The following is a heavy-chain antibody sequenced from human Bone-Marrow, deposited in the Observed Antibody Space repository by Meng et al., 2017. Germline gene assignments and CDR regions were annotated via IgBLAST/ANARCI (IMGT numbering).Heavy chain of an antibody. Sequence: GGSLRLSCAASGFTFSDYYMSWIRQAPGKGLEWVSYISSSSSYIYYADSVKGRFTISRDNAKNSLYLQMNSLRAEDTAVYYCARDGGYCSGGSCYSGFPYYWGQGTLVTVSS. D-gene: IGHD2-15*01. CDR2: ISSSSSYI. CDR1: GFTFSDYY. J-gene: IGHJ4*02. CDR3: ARDGGYCSGGSCYSGFPYY. V-gene: IGHV3-11*06.